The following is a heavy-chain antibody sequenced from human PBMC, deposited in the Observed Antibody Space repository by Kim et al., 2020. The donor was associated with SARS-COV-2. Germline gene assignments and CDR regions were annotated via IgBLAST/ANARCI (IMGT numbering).Heavy chain of an antibody. Sequence: SETLSLTCTVSGGSISSYYWSWIRQPPGKGLEWIGYIYYSGSTNYNPSLKSRVTISVDTSKNQFSLKLSSVTAADTAVYYCARSRDTAMVTGGMDVWGQGTTVTVSS. CDR1: GGSISSYY. CDR2: IYYSGST. V-gene: IGHV4-59*01. D-gene: IGHD5-18*01. CDR3: ARSRDTAMVTGGMDV. J-gene: IGHJ6*02.